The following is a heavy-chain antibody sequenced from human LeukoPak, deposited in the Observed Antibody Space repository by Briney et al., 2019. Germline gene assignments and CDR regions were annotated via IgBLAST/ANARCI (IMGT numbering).Heavy chain of an antibody. Sequence: SCKASGYTFSSYAMHWVRQAPGKGLEWVAVISYDGSNKYYADSVKGRFTISRDNSKNTLYLQMNSLRAEDTAVYYCARDAIRESYYFDYWGQGTLVTVSS. V-gene: IGHV3-30-3*01. D-gene: IGHD3-10*01. CDR1: GYTFSSYA. CDR2: ISYDGSNK. CDR3: ARDAIRESYYFDY. J-gene: IGHJ4*02.